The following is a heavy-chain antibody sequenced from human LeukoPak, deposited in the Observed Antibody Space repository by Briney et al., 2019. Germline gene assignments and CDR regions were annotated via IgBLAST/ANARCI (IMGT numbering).Heavy chain of an antibody. D-gene: IGHD4-17*01. Sequence: GGSLRLSCAASGFTFSSYAMSWVRQAPGKGLEWVSAISGSGGSTYYADSVKGRFTISRDNSKNTLYLQMNSLRAEDTAVYYCARVLWVTTVTTGAFDIWGQGTMVTVSS. J-gene: IGHJ3*02. CDR3: ARVLWVTTVTTGAFDI. CDR2: ISGSGGST. V-gene: IGHV3-23*01. CDR1: GFTFSSYA.